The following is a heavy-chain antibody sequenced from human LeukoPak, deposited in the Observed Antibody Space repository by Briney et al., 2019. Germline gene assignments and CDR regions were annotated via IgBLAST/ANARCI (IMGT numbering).Heavy chain of an antibody. V-gene: IGHV5-51*01. CDR1: GYSFTSYW. J-gene: IGHJ5*02. Sequence: GESLKISCKGSGYSFTSYWIGWVRQMPGKGLEWMGIIYPGDSDTRYSPSFQGQVTISADKSISTAYLQWSSLKASDTAMYCCARHLGDPEWLLFLLPNWFDPWGQGTLVTVSS. CDR3: ARHLGDPEWLLFLLPNWFDP. CDR2: IYPGDSDT. D-gene: IGHD3-3*01.